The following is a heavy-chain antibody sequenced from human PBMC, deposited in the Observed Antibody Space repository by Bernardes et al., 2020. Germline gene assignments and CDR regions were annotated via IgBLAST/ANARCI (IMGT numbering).Heavy chain of an antibody. J-gene: IGHJ3*02. V-gene: IGHV3-23*01. Sequence: GGSLRLSCAASGFTFSNYAMAWVRQAPGKGLEWVSGISGYGESIYYADSVKGRFTISRDNSKNTFYLQMNSLRAEDSAVYYCAKDRLQTQKPSVLGAYDMWGQGTMVTVSS. D-gene: IGHD2-21*01. CDR3: AKDRLQTQKPSVLGAYDM. CDR1: GFTFSNYA. CDR2: ISGYGESI.